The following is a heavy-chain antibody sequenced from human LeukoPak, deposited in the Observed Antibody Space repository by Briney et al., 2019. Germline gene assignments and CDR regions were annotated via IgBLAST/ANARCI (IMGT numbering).Heavy chain of an antibody. D-gene: IGHD3-22*01. CDR1: GGSISSSSYY. Sequence: SETLSLTCTVSGGSISSSSYYWGWIRQPPGKGLEWIGSIYYSGSTYYNPSLKSRVTISVDTSKNQFSLKLSSVTAADTAVYYCARLAGYDSSDYYPKFDYWGQGTLVTVSS. J-gene: IGHJ4*02. CDR2: IYYSGST. CDR3: ARLAGYDSSDYYPKFDY. V-gene: IGHV4-39*01.